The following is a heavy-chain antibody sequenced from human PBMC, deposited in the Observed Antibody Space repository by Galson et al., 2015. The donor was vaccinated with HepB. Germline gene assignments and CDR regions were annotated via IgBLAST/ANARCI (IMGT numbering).Heavy chain of an antibody. D-gene: IGHD1-7*01. V-gene: IGHV3-33*01. CDR1: GFTFSSYG. J-gene: IGHJ4*02. Sequence: SLRLSCAASGFTFSSYGMHWVRQAPGKGLEWVAVIWYDGSNKYYADSVKGRFTISRDNSKNTLYLQMNSLRAEDTAVYYCARDGGELTFHSFDYWGQGTLVTVSS. CDR2: IWYDGSNK. CDR3: ARDGGELTFHSFDY.